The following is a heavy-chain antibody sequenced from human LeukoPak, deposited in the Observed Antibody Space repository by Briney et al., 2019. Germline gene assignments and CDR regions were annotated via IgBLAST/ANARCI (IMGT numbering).Heavy chain of an antibody. CDR1: VFTLCSYA. J-gene: IGHJ4*02. Sequence: TGGSLRLSCSASVFTLCSYAMHSVRQAPGNGLEYVSAISSNGGTIYYADSAKGRFTISRDNSKNTLYLHMSSLRVEDTAVYYCVKGSEAYCDSKSDNWGPGTLVTVSS. V-gene: IGHV3-64D*09. CDR2: ISSNGGTI. D-gene: IGHD3-22*01. CDR3: VKGSEAYCDSKSDN.